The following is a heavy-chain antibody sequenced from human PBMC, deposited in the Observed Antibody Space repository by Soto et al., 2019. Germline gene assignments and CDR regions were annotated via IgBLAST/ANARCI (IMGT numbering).Heavy chain of an antibody. D-gene: IGHD3-22*01. CDR3: ARHLNYYDSSGYYSY. V-gene: IGHV4-39*01. CDR1: GGSISSSGYY. CDR2: IYYSGST. Sequence: SETLSLTCTVSGGSISSSGYYWGWIRQPPGKGLEWIGSIYYSGSTYHNPSLKSRVTISVDTSKNQLSLKLSSVTAADTAVYYCARHLNYYDSSGYYSYWGQGTLVTAPQ. J-gene: IGHJ4*01.